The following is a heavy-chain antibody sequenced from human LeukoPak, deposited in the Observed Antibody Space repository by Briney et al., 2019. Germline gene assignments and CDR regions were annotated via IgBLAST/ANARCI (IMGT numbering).Heavy chain of an antibody. Sequence: PGGSLRLSCAASGFTFSSYAMSWVRQAPGKGLEWVSAISGSGGSTYYADSVKGRFTISGDNSKNTLYLQMNSLRAEDTAVYYCAKDRLIAVAGTCFDYWGQGTLVTVSS. D-gene: IGHD6-19*01. CDR2: ISGSGGST. J-gene: IGHJ4*02. CDR3: AKDRLIAVAGTCFDY. CDR1: GFTFSSYA. V-gene: IGHV3-23*01.